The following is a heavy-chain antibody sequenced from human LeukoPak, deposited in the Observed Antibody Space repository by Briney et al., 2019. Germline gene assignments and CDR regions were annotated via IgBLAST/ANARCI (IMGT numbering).Heavy chain of an antibody. D-gene: IGHD5-18*01. CDR2: ISSSSIYI. Sequence: GGSLRLSCAASGFTFSGYSMNWVRQAPGKGLEWVSSISSSSIYIYYADSVKGRFTISRDNAKKSLYLQRNSLRAEDTAVYYCARGREGYRYVYECWGQETLVTVSS. CDR1: GFTFSGYS. V-gene: IGHV3-21*01. J-gene: IGHJ4*02. CDR3: ARGREGYRYVYEC.